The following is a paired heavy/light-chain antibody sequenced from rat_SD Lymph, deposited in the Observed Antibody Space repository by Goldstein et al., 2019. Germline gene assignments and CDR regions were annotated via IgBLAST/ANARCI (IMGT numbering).Heavy chain of an antibody. J-gene: IGHJ3*01. CDR1: GYTFTNYD. D-gene: IGHD1-2*01. CDR2: FFPGNGNT. CDR3: TRIYYYNNYIYDNWFAY. V-gene: IGHV1-28*01. Sequence: QVQLQQSGAELVKPGSSVKISCKASGYTFTNYDMHWIKQQPGNGLEWIGCFFPGNGNTKYNQKFNGKATLTADKSSSTAYMQLSSLTSEDSAVYFCTRIYYYNNYIYDNWFAYWGQGTLVTVSS.
Light chain of an antibody. CDR2: DAS. CDR3: QQHHDYPFT. J-gene: IGKJ4*01. Sequence: DIQMTQSPASLSASLGETVTIECLASEDIYNNLAWYQQKPGKSPQLLIYDASSLQDGVPSRFSGSESGTQYSLEINSLQSEDAATYFCQQHHDYPFTFGSGTKLEIK. CDR1: EDIYNN. V-gene: IGKV12S39*01.